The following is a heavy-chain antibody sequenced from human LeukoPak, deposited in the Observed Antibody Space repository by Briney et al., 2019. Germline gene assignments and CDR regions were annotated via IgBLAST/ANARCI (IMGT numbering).Heavy chain of an antibody. Sequence: ASVKVSCKASGYTFTGYYMHWVQQAPGQGLEWMGWINPNSGGTNYAQKFQGRVTMTRDTSISTAYMELSRLRSDDTAVYYCARSRSGTQPSDYWGQGTLVTVSS. D-gene: IGHD6-19*01. V-gene: IGHV1-2*02. CDR3: ARSRSGTQPSDY. CDR1: GYTFTGYY. CDR2: INPNSGGT. J-gene: IGHJ4*02.